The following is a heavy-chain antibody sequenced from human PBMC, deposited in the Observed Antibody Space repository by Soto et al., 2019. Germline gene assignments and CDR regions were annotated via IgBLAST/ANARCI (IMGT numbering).Heavy chain of an antibody. D-gene: IGHD3-10*01. Sequence: ASGPTLVNPTQTLTLTCTFSGFSLSTSGVGVGWIRQPPGKALEWLALIYWDDDKRYSPSLKSRLTITKDTSKNQVVLTMTNMDPVDTATFYCAHRPPGFGEGGRFSWSDPGGKGTLDTVSS. CDR2: IYWDDDK. V-gene: IGHV2-5*02. CDR3: AHRPPGFGEGGRFSWSDP. CDR1: GFSLSTSGVG. J-gene: IGHJ5*02.